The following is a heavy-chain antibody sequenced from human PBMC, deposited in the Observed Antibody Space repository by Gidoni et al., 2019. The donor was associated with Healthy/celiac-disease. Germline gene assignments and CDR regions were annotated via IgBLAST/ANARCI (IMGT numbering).Heavy chain of an antibody. V-gene: IGHV3-66*01. Sequence: EVQLVESGGGLVQPGGSLSLSCAASGFTVSSNYMSWVRQAPGKGLEWVSVIYSGGSTYYADSVKGRFTISRDNSKNTLYLQMNSLRAEDTAVYYCARELRFLEWSGYYGMDVWGQGTTVTVSS. CDR3: ARELRFLEWSGYYGMDV. CDR1: GFTVSSNY. CDR2: IYSGGST. J-gene: IGHJ6*02. D-gene: IGHD3-3*01.